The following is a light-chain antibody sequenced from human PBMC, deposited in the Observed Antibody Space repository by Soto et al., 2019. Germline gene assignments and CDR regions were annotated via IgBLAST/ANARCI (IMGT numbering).Light chain of an antibody. CDR3: HQYDNAPFT. CDR1: QSLSSNY. J-gene: IGKJ3*01. Sequence: EIVLTQSPGTLSLSPGERATLSCRASQSLSSNYLAWYQQRPGQSPRLLVYGASSRATGIPDSFSGSGFGTDFALTISRLEPEDSAVYYCHQYDNAPFTFGPGTRVGIK. CDR2: GAS. V-gene: IGKV3-20*01.